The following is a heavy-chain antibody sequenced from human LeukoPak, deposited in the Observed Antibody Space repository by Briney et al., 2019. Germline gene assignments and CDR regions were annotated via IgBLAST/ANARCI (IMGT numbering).Heavy chain of an antibody. V-gene: IGHV1-2*02. D-gene: IGHD2-15*01. CDR3: ARVGYCSGGSCYDAFDI. J-gene: IGHJ3*02. CDR2: INPNSGGT. CDR1: GYTFTGYY. Sequence: ASVMVSCKASGYTFTGYYMHWVRQAPGQGLEWMGWINPNSGGTNYAQKFQGRVTMTRDTSISTAYMELSRLRSDDTAVYYCARVGYCSGGSCYDAFDIWGRGTMVSVSS.